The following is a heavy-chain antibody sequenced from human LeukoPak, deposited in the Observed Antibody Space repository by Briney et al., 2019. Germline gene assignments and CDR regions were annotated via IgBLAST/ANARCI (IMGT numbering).Heavy chain of an antibody. J-gene: IGHJ4*02. V-gene: IGHV5-51*01. Sequence: GESLKICWKGSGYSFTNYWNCWGRQMPGKRLWWMGIIYPGDSDTKYSPSFQGQVTISADKSISTAYLQWSSLKASDTAMYYCARQRYSSGPQDYWGQGTLVTVSS. D-gene: IGHD6-19*01. CDR1: GYSFTNYW. CDR2: IYPGDSDT. CDR3: ARQRYSSGPQDY.